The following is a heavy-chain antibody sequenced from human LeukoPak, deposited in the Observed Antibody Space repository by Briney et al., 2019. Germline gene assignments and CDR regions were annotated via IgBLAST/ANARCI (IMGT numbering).Heavy chain of an antibody. V-gene: IGHV6-1*01. Sequence: SQTLSLTCAISGDSVSSNSAAWNWIRQSPSRGLEWLGRTYYRSKWYNDYAVSVKSRITINPDTPKNQFSLQPDSVTPEDTAVYYCCHSLSGRTGAFDIWGRGTVVTVSS. CDR3: CHSLSGRTGAFDI. J-gene: IGHJ3*02. CDR2: TYYRSKWYN. D-gene: IGHD2-21*01. CDR1: GDSVSSNSAA.